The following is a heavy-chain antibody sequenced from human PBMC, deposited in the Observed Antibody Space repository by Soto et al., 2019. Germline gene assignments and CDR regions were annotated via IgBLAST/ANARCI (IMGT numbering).Heavy chain of an antibody. CDR3: ARGAGGSCYH. V-gene: IGHV1-69*04. CDR1: EGTCVNLA. CDR2: IIPILGIA. D-gene: IGHD6-25*01. J-gene: IGHJ5*02. Sequence: KDRWSAFEGTCVNLAVSRMRQAPGQGLEWMGRIIPILGIANYAQKFQGRVTITADKSTSTAYMELSSLRSEDTAVYYCARGAGGSCYHWGQGTLVTVSS.